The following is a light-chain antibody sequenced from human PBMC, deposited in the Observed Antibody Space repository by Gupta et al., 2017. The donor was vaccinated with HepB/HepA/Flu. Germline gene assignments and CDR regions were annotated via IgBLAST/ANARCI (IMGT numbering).Light chain of an antibody. CDR2: QHN. V-gene: IGLV3-1*01. CDR3: QSWDRTTAV. Sequence: SYDLIQPPSLSVSPGQPASITCSGHNLGDKSVSWYRQKPGQSPELVIYQHNKRPSEIPDRFSGSSSGNTATLTIGVTQATDEADFYCQSWDRTTAVFGGGTKLTVL. CDR1: NLGDKS. J-gene: IGLJ2*01.